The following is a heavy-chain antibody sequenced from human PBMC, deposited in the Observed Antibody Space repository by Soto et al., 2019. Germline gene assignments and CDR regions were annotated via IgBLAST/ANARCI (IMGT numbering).Heavy chain of an antibody. CDR2: IYYSGRT. CDR1: VESISIRSYY. Sequence: SETLSVTCIFSVESISIRSYYWGWIRQPPGKGLEWIGSIYYSGRTYYNPSFKSRVTISIDTSKNQFSLKLSSVTATDTAVYYCARQRTTVVTKAYFDHWGQGAMVTVSS. V-gene: IGHV4-39*01. J-gene: IGHJ4*02. CDR3: ARQRTTVVTKAYFDH. D-gene: IGHD2-21*02.